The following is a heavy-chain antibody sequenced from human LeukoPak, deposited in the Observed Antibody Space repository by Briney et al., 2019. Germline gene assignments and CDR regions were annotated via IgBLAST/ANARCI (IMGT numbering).Heavy chain of an antibody. CDR2: ISGSGGST. CDR1: GFTFDDYA. Sequence: PGGSLRLSCAASGFTFDDYAMHWVRQAPGKGLEWVSAISGSGGSTYYADSVKGRFTISRDNSKNTLYLQMNSLRAEDTAVYYCAKDPGNTMVRGVIVDYWGQGTLVTVSS. V-gene: IGHV3-23*01. CDR3: AKDPGNTMVRGVIVDY. J-gene: IGHJ4*02. D-gene: IGHD3-10*01.